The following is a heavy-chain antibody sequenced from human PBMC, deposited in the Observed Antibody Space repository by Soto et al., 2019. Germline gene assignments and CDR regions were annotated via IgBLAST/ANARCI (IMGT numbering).Heavy chain of an antibody. V-gene: IGHV3-74*01. CDR1: GFTFSDHW. CDR2: INTDGSTT. CDR3: ARESEDLTSNFDY. Sequence: GGSLRLSCAASGFTFSDHWMHWVRQAPGEGLVWVSRINTDGSTTSYADSVKGRFTISRDNVKNTLFLQMNSLRAEDTAVYYCARESEDLTSNFDYWGQGTLVTVSS. J-gene: IGHJ4*02.